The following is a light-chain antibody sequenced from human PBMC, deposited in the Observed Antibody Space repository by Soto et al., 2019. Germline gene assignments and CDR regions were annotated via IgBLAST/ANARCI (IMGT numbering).Light chain of an antibody. CDR1: QIIGRW. J-gene: IGKJ1*01. CDR2: DDS. V-gene: IGKV1-5*01. CDR3: QQYNTSPWA. Sequence: DLQFTQSPSTLSASVGDRVTITCRASQIIGRWLAWYQQKPGKAPKLLIYDDSSFQSGVPSRFSGSGSQTEFTLTISSLQPDDFATYYCQQYNTSPWAFGQGTRVEVK.